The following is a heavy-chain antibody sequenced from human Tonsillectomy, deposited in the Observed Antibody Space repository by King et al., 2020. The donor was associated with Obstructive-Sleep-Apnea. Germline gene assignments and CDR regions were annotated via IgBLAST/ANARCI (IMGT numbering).Heavy chain of an antibody. J-gene: IGHJ4*02. CDR2: INHSGST. D-gene: IGHD4-17*01. CDR3: ARVGLYGVGY. V-gene: IGHV4-34*01. CDR1: GASFSDYY. Sequence: VQLQQWGAGLLKPSETLSLTCAVYGASFSDYYWNWIRQPPGKGLEWIGEINHSGSTNYNPSLKSRVTISVDTSKNQFSLKLSSVTAADTAVYYCARVGLYGVGYWGRGTLVTVSS.